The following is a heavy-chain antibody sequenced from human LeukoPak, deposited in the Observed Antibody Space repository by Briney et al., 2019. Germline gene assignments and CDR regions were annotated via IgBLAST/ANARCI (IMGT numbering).Heavy chain of an antibody. V-gene: IGHV3-21*01. CDR1: GFTFSSYS. CDR3: ARLGILTGYYST. D-gene: IGHD3-9*01. Sequence: GGSLRLSCAASGFTFSSYSMKWTRQAPGKGLEWVSSISSSSSYIYYADSVKGRFTISRDNAKNSLYLQMNSLRAEDTAAYYCARLGILTGYYSTWGQGTLVAVSS. J-gene: IGHJ5*02. CDR2: ISSSSSYI.